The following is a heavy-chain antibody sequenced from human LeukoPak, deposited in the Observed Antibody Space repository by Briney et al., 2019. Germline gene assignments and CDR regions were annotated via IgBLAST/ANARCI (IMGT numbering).Heavy chain of an antibody. CDR2: IRYDGSNK. J-gene: IGHJ3*02. CDR3: TRRGASTGAFDI. D-gene: IGHD1-26*01. CDR1: GFTFSSYG. Sequence: GGSLRLSCAASGFTFSSYGMHWVRQAPGKGLEWVAFIRYDGSNKYYADSVKGRFTISRDNSKNTLYLQMKSLRAEDTAVYYCTRRGASTGAFDIWGQGTMVTVSS. V-gene: IGHV3-30*02.